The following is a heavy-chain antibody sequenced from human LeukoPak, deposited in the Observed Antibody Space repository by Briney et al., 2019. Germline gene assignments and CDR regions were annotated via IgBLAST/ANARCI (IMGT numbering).Heavy chain of an antibody. CDR1: GYSISSGYY. J-gene: IGHJ4*02. Sequence: PSETLSLTCAVSGYSISSGYYRAWVRQPPGKGLEWIGSTYHSGSNYYNPSLKSRVTISIDTSTNQFSLQLTSLTAAATAVHYCSRRDGYNGEFDYWGQGTLVTVSS. CDR3: SRRDGYNGEFDY. D-gene: IGHD5-24*01. V-gene: IGHV4-38-2*01. CDR2: TYHSGSN.